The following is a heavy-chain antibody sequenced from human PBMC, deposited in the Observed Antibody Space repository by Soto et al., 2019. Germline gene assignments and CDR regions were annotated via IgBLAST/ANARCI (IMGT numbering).Heavy chain of an antibody. CDR2: IKGDGSST. V-gene: IGHV3-74*01. Sequence: EVQLVESGGGLVQPGGSLRLSCAASGFTLSTYWRHWVRQAPGRGREWVSRIKGDGSSTSYADSVKGRFTISRDNAKNTLYVQMNSLGAEDTAVYWCARGIRNYYGVDVWGQGTTVTVSS. CDR3: ARGIRNYYGVDV. CDR1: GFTLSTYW. J-gene: IGHJ6*02.